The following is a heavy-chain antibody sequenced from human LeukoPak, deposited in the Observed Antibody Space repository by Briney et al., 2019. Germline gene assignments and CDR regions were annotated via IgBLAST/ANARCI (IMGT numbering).Heavy chain of an antibody. J-gene: IGHJ4*02. D-gene: IGHD5-18*01. CDR2: ISGSGGST. V-gene: IGHV3-23*01. CDR3: AKSFLGFSYGKIDS. CDR1: GFTFSSYA. Sequence: QPGGSLRLSCAASGFTFSSYAMSWVRQAPGKGLEWVSAISGSGGSTYYADSVKGRFTISRDNSKNTLYLQMNSLRAEDTAIYYCAKSFLGFSYGKIDSWGQGTLVTVSS.